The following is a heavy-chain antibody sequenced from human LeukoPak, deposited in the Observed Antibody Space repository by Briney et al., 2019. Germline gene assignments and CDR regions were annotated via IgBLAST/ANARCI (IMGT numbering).Heavy chain of an antibody. D-gene: IGHD1-26*01. CDR2: ITSSSSFI. CDR3: ARDPYSGSYVADLYYYMDV. V-gene: IGHV3-21*01. Sequence: GGSLRLSCAASGFTFSSYNMNWVRQTPGRGLEWVSSITSSSSFIYYADSVKGRFTISRDNAKNSLYLQMNSLSAEDTAVYYCARDPYSGSYVADLYYYMDVWGKGTTVTVSS. CDR1: GFTFSSYN. J-gene: IGHJ6*03.